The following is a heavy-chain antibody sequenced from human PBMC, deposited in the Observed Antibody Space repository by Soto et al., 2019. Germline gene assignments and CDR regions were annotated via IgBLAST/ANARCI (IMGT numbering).Heavy chain of an antibody. J-gene: IGHJ4*02. CDR3: ARNRDNWNYYFDY. V-gene: IGHV4-31*03. D-gene: IGHD1-7*01. CDR2: IYYSGST. Sequence: ASETLSLTCTVSGGSISSGGYYWSWIPPHPGKGLEWIGYIYYSGSTYYNPSLKSRVTISVDTSKNQFSLKLSSVTAADTAVYYCARNRDNWNYYFDYWGQGTLVTVSS. CDR1: GGSISSGGYY.